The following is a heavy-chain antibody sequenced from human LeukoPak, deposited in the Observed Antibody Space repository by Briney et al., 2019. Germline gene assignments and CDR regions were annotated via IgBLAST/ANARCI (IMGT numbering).Heavy chain of an antibody. V-gene: IGHV4-59*01. CDR2: IYYSGST. Sequence: PSETLSLTCTVSGGSISSYYWSWIRQPPGKGLEWIGYIYYSGSTNYNPSLKSRVTISVDTSKNQFSLKLSSVTAADTAVYYCARAAIVTTNHDAFDIWGQGTMVTVSS. CDR3: ARAAIVTTNHDAFDI. J-gene: IGHJ3*02. D-gene: IGHD5-12*01. CDR1: GGSISSYY.